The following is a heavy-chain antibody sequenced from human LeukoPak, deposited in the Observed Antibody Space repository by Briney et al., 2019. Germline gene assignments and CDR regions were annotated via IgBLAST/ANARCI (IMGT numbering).Heavy chain of an antibody. CDR2: FDPEDGET. J-gene: IGHJ6*02. D-gene: IGHD6-13*01. Sequence: ASVRVSCKVSGYTLTELSMHWVRQAPGKGLEWRGGFDPEDGETIYAQKFQGRVTMTEDTSTDTAYMELSSLRSEDTAVYYCATRGIAAAGRVGSDYYGIDVWGQGTTVTVSS. CDR1: GYTLTELS. V-gene: IGHV1-24*01. CDR3: ATRGIAAAGRVGSDYYGIDV.